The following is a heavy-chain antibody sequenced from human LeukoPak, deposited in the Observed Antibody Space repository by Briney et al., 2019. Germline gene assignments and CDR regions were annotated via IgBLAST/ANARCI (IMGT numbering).Heavy chain of an antibody. Sequence: PGGSLRLSCAASGFTFSSYSMNWVRQAPGKGLEWVSAISSSSSYIYYADSVKGRFTISRDNAKNSLYLQMNSLRAEDTAVYYCARDSILYYDFWSGYFLDCWGQGTVVTVSS. D-gene: IGHD3-3*01. J-gene: IGHJ4*02. CDR3: ARDSILYYDFWSGYFLDC. V-gene: IGHV3-21*01. CDR1: GFTFSSYS. CDR2: ISSSSSYI.